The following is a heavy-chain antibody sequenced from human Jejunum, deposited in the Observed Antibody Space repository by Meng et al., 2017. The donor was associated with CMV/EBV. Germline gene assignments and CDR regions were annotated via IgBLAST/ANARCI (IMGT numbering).Heavy chain of an antibody. J-gene: IGHJ4*02. Sequence: TCSGYYWTWLRQPQGKGLEWLGEISLSGGTSYNPSLRSRLTISVDTSTNQFSLRLTSVTAADTALYYCARSLRDYSGWVKKYHFDYWGQGTLVTVSS. V-gene: IGHV4-34*01. CDR1: TCSGYY. CDR2: ISLSGGT. D-gene: IGHD6-19*01. CDR3: ARSLRDYSGWVKKYHFDY.